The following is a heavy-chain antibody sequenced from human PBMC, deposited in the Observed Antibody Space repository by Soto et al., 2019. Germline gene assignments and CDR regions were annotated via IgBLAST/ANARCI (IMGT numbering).Heavy chain of an antibody. V-gene: IGHV3-30*18. CDR3: AKASYHYFDY. J-gene: IGHJ4*02. Sequence: GGSLRLSCAASGFTFSSYGMHWVRQAPGKGLEWVAVISYDGSNKYYADSVKGRFTISRDNSKNTLYLQMNSLRAEDTAVYYCAKASYHYFDYWGQGTLVTVSS. CDR2: ISYDGSNK. CDR1: GFTFSSYG. D-gene: IGHD2-2*02.